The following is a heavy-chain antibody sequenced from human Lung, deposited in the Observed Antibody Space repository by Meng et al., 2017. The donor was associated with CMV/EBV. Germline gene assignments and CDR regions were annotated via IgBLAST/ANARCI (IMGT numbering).Heavy chain of an antibody. V-gene: IGHV3-21*01. Sequence: GESLKISCAASGFAFRSYSMNWVRQPPGKGLEWVASISSSVSDVYSADSVKGRFIISRDNGRDSLYLQMNSLRAEDTGVYYCARAGTTGTFFDHWGPGTPVTVSS. CDR2: ISSSVSDV. CDR1: GFAFRSYS. CDR3: ARAGTTGTFFDH. J-gene: IGHJ4*02. D-gene: IGHD4-17*01.